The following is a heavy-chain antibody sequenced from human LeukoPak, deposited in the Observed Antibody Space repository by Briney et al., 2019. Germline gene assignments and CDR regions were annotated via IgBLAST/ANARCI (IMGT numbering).Heavy chain of an antibody. CDR1: GFTFSSYG. CDR2: ISYDGSNK. J-gene: IGHJ6*02. V-gene: IGHV3-30*18. CDR3: AEGQGYCCSTRCYLDYYYYGREL. D-gene: IGHD2-2*01. Sequence: GGSLRLSCAASGFTFSSYGMHWVRQAPGKGLEWVAVISYDGSNKYYADSVKGRFTISRDNSKNTLYLQMNSLRAEDTAVYYCAEGQGYCCSTRCYLDYYYYGRELWGQGTTVTVSS.